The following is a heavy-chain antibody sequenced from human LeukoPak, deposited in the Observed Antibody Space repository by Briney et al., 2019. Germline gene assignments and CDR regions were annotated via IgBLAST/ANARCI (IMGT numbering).Heavy chain of an antibody. V-gene: IGHV4-34*01. D-gene: IGHD3-22*01. Sequence: SETLSLTCAVYGGSFSGYYWSWIRQPPGKGLEWIGEINHSGSTKYNPSLKSRVTISVDTSRDQLSLKLSSVTAADTAVYYCARGIPDYYDSSGLGYWGQGTLVTVSS. CDR2: INHSGST. CDR1: GGSFSGYY. J-gene: IGHJ4*02. CDR3: ARGIPDYYDSSGLGY.